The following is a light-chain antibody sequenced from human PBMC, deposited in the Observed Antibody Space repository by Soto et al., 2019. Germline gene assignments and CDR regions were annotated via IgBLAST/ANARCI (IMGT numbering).Light chain of an antibody. CDR3: QQYGSPPT. Sequence: EIVLTQSPGTLSLSPGERATLSCRASQSVSSSYLAWYQQKPGQAPRLLIYGASSRATGIPDRFSGSGSGTDFTLTISRLEPEDSAVYYCQQYGSPPTFGGGTKVEIK. V-gene: IGKV3-20*01. CDR1: QSVSSSY. CDR2: GAS. J-gene: IGKJ4*01.